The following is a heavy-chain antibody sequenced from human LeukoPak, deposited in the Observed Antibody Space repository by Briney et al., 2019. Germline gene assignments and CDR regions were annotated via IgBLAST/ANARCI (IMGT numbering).Heavy chain of an antibody. V-gene: IGHV3-21*01. CDR3: ARGETPWGGRDYYHYMDV. D-gene: IGHD3-10*01. Sequence: GGSLRLSCAASGFTFSSYSMNWVRQAPGKGLEWVSSISSSSSYIYYADSVKGRFTISRDNAKNSLYLQMNSLRAEDTAVYYCARGETPWGGRDYYHYMDVWGKGTTVTVSS. J-gene: IGHJ6*03. CDR1: GFTFSSYS. CDR2: ISSSSSYI.